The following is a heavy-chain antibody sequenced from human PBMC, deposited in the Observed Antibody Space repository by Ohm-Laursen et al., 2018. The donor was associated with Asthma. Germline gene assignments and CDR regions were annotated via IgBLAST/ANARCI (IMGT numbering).Heavy chain of an antibody. CDR3: AKASTFSTGYYFDF. CDR2: IRGSGDTT. J-gene: IGHJ4*02. CDR1: GFIISNYA. D-gene: IGHD2-2*01. V-gene: IGHV3-23*01. Sequence: SLRLSCAASGFIISNYAMSWVRQAPGKGLEWVSAIRGSGDTTHYTDFVKGRFTISRDSSENTLYLHMNSLRAEDTAAYYCAKASTFSTGYYFDFWGQGTLVTVSS.